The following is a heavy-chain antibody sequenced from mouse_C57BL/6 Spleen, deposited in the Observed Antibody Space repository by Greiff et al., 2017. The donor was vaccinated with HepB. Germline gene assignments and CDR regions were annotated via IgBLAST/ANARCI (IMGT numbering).Heavy chain of an antibody. D-gene: IGHD1-1*01. V-gene: IGHV5-4*03. J-gene: IGHJ1*03. CDR2: SSDGGSYN. CDR3: ARGPDYDGSSPYWYFDV. CDR1: GFTFSSYA. Sequence: EVMLVESGGGLVKPGGSLKLSCAASGFTFSSYAMSWVRQTPEKRLEWVATSSDGGSYNYYPDNVKGRFTIYRDNAKNNLYLQMSHLKSEDTAMYYCARGPDYDGSSPYWYFDVWGTGTTVTVSS.